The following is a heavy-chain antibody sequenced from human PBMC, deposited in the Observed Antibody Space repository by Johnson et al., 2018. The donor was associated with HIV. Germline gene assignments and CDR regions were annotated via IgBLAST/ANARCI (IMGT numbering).Heavy chain of an antibody. J-gene: IGHJ3*02. D-gene: IGHD3-22*01. CDR1: GFTFSSYG. CDR2: IWYDGSNK. V-gene: IGHV3-30*19. CDR3: ARDLYYDSSGYSYAFDS. Sequence: QVQLVESGGGVVQPGRSLRLSCAASGFTFSSYGMHWVRQAPGKGLEWVAVIWYDGSNKYYADSVKGRFTISRDNSKNTLYLQMNSLRAEDTAVYYCARDLYYDSSGYSYAFDSWGQGTMVTVSS.